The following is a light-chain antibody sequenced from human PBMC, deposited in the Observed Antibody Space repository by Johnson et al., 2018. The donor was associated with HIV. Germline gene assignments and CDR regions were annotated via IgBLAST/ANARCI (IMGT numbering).Light chain of an antibody. CDR2: DNN. Sequence: QSVLTQPPSVSAAPGQKVAISCSGSSSNIGNNYVSWYQQLPGTAPKLIIYDNNKRPSGIPDRFSGSKSGTSATLGITGLQTGDAADYYCGTWDSSLSSYVFGTGTKVTGL. J-gene: IGLJ1*01. CDR3: GTWDSSLSSYV. CDR1: SSNIGNNY. V-gene: IGLV1-51*01.